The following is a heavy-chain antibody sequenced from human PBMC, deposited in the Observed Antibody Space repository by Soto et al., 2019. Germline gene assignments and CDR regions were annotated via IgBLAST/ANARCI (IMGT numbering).Heavy chain of an antibody. D-gene: IGHD4-17*01. J-gene: IGHJ5*02. CDR3: ARDPYGYNWFDP. V-gene: IGHV4-59*01. CDR1: GGSISSYY. Sequence: QVQLQESGPGLVKPSETLSLTCTVSGGSISSYYWSWIRQPPGKGLEWIGYIYYSGSTNYNPSLKSRVTISVDTSKNQFSLKLSSVTAADTAVYYCARDPYGYNWFDPWGQGTLVTVSS. CDR2: IYYSGST.